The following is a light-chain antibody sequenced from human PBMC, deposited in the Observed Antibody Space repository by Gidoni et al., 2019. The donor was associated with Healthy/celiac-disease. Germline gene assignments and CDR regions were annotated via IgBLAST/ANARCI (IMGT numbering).Light chain of an antibody. Sequence: QSALTQPDSVAGSPGPSITISCTGTSSDVGGYNYVSWYQQHPGKAPKLMIDEVSNRPSGVSNRFSGSKSGNTTALTISGLQAEDEADYYCSSYTSSSPYVFGTGTKVTVL. CDR2: EVS. CDR3: SSYTSSSPYV. CDR1: SSDVGGYNY. V-gene: IGLV2-14*01. J-gene: IGLJ1*01.